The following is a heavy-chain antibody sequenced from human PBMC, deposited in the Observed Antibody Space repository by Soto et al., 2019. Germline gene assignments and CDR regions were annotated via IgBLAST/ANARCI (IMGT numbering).Heavy chain of an antibody. Sequence: QVQLVQSGAEVKKPGSSVKVSCKASGGTFSSYAISWVRQAPGQGPEWMGGIIPIFGTANYAQKFQGRVTITADESTSTAYMELSSLRSEDTAVYYCAREGFGRYCSGGSCSYFDYWGQGTLVTVSS. CDR1: GGTFSSYA. D-gene: IGHD2-15*01. J-gene: IGHJ4*02. CDR2: IIPIFGTA. V-gene: IGHV1-69*01. CDR3: AREGFGRYCSGGSCSYFDY.